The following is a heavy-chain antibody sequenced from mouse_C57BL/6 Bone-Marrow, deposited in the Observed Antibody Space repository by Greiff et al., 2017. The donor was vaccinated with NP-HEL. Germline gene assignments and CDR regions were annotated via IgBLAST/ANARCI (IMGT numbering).Heavy chain of an antibody. CDR3: ARNRRNYFDY. J-gene: IGHJ2*01. Sequence: QVQLQQSGPGLVQPSQSLSITCTVSGFSLTSYGVHWVRQSPGKGLEWLGVIWSGGSTDYNAAFISRLSISKDNSKSQVFFKMNSLQAYDTAIYYCARNRRNYFDYWGQGTTLTVSS. CDR1: GFSLTSYG. CDR2: IWSGGST. V-gene: IGHV2-2*01.